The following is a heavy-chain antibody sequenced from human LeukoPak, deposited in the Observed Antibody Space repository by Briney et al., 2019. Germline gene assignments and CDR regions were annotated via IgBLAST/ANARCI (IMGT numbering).Heavy chain of an antibody. CDR1: GFAFSSYA. CDR3: AKVPSYFYGSESSLDY. CDR2: LSGSGDST. D-gene: IGHD3-10*01. J-gene: IGHJ4*02. V-gene: IGHV3-23*01. Sequence: PGGSHGLSCAASGFAFSSYAMSWVRQAPGKGLEWVSSLSGSGDSTYYADSVKGRFTISRDNSKKTLYLQMNSLRAEDTAVYYCAKVPSYFYGSESSLDYWGQGTLVTVSS.